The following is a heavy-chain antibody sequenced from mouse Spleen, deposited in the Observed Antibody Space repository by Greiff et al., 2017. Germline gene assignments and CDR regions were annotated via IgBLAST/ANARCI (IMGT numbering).Heavy chain of an antibody. J-gene: IGHJ2*01. D-gene: IGHD2-4*01. V-gene: IGHV1-82*01. CDR1: GYTFTSYW. Sequence: QVQLQQPGAELVRPGSSVKLSCKASGYTFTSYWMHWVKQRPGKGLEWIGRIYPGDGDTNYNGKFKGKATLTADKSSSTAYMQLSSLTSEDSAVYFCARRGGYDYVHFDYWGQGTTLTVSS. CDR2: IYPGDGDT. CDR3: ARRGGYDYVHFDY.